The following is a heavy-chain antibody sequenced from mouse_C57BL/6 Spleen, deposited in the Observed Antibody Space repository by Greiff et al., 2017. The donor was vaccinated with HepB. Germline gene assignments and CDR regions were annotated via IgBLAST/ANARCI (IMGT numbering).Heavy chain of an antibody. CDR1: GYAFSSSW. CDR3: ARGGGYDVGYWYFDV. J-gene: IGHJ1*03. V-gene: IGHV1-82*01. CDR2: IYPGDGDT. Sequence: VQLQQSGPELVKPGASVKISCKASGYAFSSSWMNWVKQRPGKGLEWIGRIYPGDGDTNYNGKFKGKATLTADKSSSTAYMQLSSLTSEDSAVYFCARGGGYDVGYWYFDVWGTGTTVTVSS. D-gene: IGHD2-2*01.